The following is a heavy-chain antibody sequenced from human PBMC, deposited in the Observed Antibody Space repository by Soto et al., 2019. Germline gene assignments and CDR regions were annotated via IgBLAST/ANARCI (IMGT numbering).Heavy chain of an antibody. Sequence: GGSLRLSCAASGFTFSSYAMSWVRQAPGKGLEWVSAISGSGGSTYYADSVKGRFTISRDNSKNTLYLQMNSLRAEDTAVYCCAKDRHYYGSGSASPSYYYGMDVWGQGTTVTVSS. J-gene: IGHJ6*02. CDR1: GFTFSSYA. CDR2: ISGSGGST. V-gene: IGHV3-23*01. CDR3: AKDRHYYGSGSASPSYYYGMDV. D-gene: IGHD3-10*01.